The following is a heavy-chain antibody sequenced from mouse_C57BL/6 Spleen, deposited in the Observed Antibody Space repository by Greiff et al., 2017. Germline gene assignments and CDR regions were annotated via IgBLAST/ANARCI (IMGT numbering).Heavy chain of an antibody. CDR2: INPYNGGT. Sequence: EVKLQESGPVLVKPGASVKMSCKASGYTFTDYYMNWVKQSHGKSLEWIGVINPYNGGTSYNQKFKGKATLTVDKSSSTAYMELNSLTSEDSAVYYCARNAGTRGYYFDYWGQGTTLTVSS. CDR3: ARNAGTRGYYFDY. V-gene: IGHV1-19*01. J-gene: IGHJ2*01. D-gene: IGHD4-1*01. CDR1: GYTFTDYY.